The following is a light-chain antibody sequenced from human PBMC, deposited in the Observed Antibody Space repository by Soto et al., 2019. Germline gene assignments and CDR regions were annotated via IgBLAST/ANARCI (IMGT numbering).Light chain of an antibody. V-gene: IGKV1-8*01. CDR1: QGISSY. J-gene: IGKJ1*01. Sequence: AIRMTQSPSSLSASTGDRVTITCRASQGISSYLAWYQQKPGKVPKLLIYAASTLQSGVPSRFSGSGSGTKFTLTIASLQPDDFATYYCQQYETFSGTFGPGTKV. CDR3: QQYETFSGT. CDR2: AAS.